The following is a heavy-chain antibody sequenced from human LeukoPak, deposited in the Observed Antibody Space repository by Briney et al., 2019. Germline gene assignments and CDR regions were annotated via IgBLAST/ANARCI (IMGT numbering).Heavy chain of an antibody. CDR2: INHSRRT. V-gene: IGHV4-34*01. CDR3: ARRGNSGYGY. J-gene: IGHJ4*02. Sequence: PSETLSLTCAVYGGSFSGYYWSWIRQPPGKGLEWIGEINHSRRTTYNPSLKSRVTISVDTSKNQFSLKLSSVTAADTAVYYCARRGNSGYGYWGQGTLVTVSS. CDR1: GGSFSGYY. D-gene: IGHD5-12*01.